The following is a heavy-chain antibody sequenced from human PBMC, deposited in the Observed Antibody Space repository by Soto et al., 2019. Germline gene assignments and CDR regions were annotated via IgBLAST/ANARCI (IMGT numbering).Heavy chain of an antibody. V-gene: IGHV3-23*01. Sequence: EVQLLESGGSLVQPGGSLRLSCAASGFTFSRYGMSWVRQSPGKGLEWVSGISGVGANTYYADSVKGRFTISRDNSRNRLYLQMNSLRAEDTAIYYCAKDRDVVVVIDATATGAFDIWGQGTLVTVSS. J-gene: IGHJ3*02. D-gene: IGHD2-15*01. CDR2: ISGVGANT. CDR1: GFTFSRYG. CDR3: AKDRDVVVVIDATATGAFDI.